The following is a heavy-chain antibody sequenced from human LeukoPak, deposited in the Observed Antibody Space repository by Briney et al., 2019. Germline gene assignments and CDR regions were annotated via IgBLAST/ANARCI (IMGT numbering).Heavy chain of an antibody. V-gene: IGHV3-74*01. CDR1: GFAFSRNW. CDR2: INSDGSAT. J-gene: IGHJ4*02. Sequence: PGGSLRLSCAASGFAFSRNWMHWVRQAPGKGLVWVSRINSDGSATHYADSVMGRFTISRDNAKNTLYLQMNSLRAEDTAVYYCATDPDSGGWSTFDYWGQGTPVTVSS. CDR3: ATDPDSGGWSTFDY. D-gene: IGHD6-19*01.